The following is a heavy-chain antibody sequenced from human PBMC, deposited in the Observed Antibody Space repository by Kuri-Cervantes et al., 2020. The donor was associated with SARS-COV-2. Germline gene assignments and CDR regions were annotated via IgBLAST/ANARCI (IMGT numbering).Heavy chain of an antibody. D-gene: IGHD6-13*01. V-gene: IGHV4-30-2*01. CDR1: GGSISSGGYY. CDR2: IYHSGST. CDR3: ARVLEGIVAAGSHYYYYMDV. J-gene: IGHJ6*03. Sequence: LRLSCTVSGGSISSGGYYWSWIRQPPGKGLEWIGYIYHSGSTYYNPSLKSRVTISVDTSKNHFSLRLSSVTAADTAVYYCARVLEGIVAAGSHYYYYMDVWGKGTTVTDSS.